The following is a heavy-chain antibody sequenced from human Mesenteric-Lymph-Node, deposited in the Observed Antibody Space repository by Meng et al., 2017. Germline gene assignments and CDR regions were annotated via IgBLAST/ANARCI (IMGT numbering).Heavy chain of an antibody. Sequence: QVQLTRWGAGLLKPSETLSPTCPVNGGSHRGAYWNWIRQPPGKGLEWIGEIIHGGSPSYNPSLKSRVTISIDTSKNQLSLMLSSVTAADTAVYYCARRPTGIDYWGQGTLVTVSS. CDR3: ARRPTGIDY. V-gene: IGHV4-34*12. CDR1: GGSHRGAY. D-gene: IGHD2-8*02. J-gene: IGHJ4*02. CDR2: IIHGGSP.